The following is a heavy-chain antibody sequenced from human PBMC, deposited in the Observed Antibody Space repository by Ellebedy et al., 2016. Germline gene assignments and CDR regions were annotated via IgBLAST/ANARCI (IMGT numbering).Heavy chain of an antibody. Sequence: GESLKISXKGSGYSFTSYWISWVRQMPGKGLEWMGRIDPSDSYTNYSPSFQGHVTISADKSISTAYLQWSSLKASDTAMYYCAALQKSAASSSWYYFDYWGQGTLVTVSS. CDR2: IDPSDSYT. J-gene: IGHJ4*02. V-gene: IGHV5-10-1*01. CDR1: GYSFTSYW. D-gene: IGHD6-13*01. CDR3: AALQKSAASSSWYYFDY.